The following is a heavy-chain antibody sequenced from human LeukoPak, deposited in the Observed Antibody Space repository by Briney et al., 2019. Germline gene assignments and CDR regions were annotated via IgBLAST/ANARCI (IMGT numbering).Heavy chain of an antibody. J-gene: IGHJ3*02. Sequence: ASVKVSCKASGYTFTSYGISWVRQAPGQGLEWMGWISAYNGNTNYAQKLQGRVTMTTDTSTSTAYMELRSLRSEDTAVYYCARSLHVVVVAATTGDAFDIWGQGTMVTVSS. CDR1: GYTFTSYG. V-gene: IGHV1-18*01. CDR2: ISAYNGNT. D-gene: IGHD2-15*01. CDR3: ARSLHVVVVAATTGDAFDI.